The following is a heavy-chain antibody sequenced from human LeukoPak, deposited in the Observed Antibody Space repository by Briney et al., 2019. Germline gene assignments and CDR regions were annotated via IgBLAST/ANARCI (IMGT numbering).Heavy chain of an antibody. CDR3: ARVQVPPTGYRTYRVDY. CDR1: GGSTSSSSYY. D-gene: IGHD5-12*01. J-gene: IGHJ4*02. CDR2: IYFSGST. Sequence: SETLSLTCTVSGGSTSSSSYYWGWIRQPPGKGLEWIGSIYFSGSTYYNPSLKSRVTISVDTSKNQFSLRLSSVTAADTAVYFCARVQVPPTGYRTYRVDYWGQGTLVTVSS. V-gene: IGHV4-39*07.